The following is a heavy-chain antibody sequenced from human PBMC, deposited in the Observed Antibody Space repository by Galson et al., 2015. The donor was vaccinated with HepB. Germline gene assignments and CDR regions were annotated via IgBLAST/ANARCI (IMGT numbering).Heavy chain of an antibody. CDR2: IIPILGIA. CDR3: AREDIVVVPARSFGAFDI. V-gene: IGHV1-69*04. Sequence: SVKVSCKASGGTFSSYTISWVRQAPGQGLEWMGRIIPILGIANYAQKFQGRVTITADKSTSTAYMELSSLRSEDTAVYYCAREDIVVVPARSFGAFDIWGQGTMVTVSS. D-gene: IGHD2-2*01. J-gene: IGHJ3*02. CDR1: GGTFSSYT.